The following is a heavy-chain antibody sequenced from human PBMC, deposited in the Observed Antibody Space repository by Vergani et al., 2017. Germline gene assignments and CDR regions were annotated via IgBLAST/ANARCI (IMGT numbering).Heavy chain of an antibody. J-gene: IGHJ6*02. CDR1: GFTFSSYA. CDR3: AKDRSITMISPRGYYYGMDV. CDR2: ISGSGGST. Sequence: EVQLLESGGGLVQPGGSLRLSCAASGFTFSSYAMSWVRQAPGKGLEWVSGISGSGGSTYYADSVKGRFTISRDNSKNTLYLQMNSLRAEDTAVYYCAKDRSITMISPRGYYYGMDVWGQGTTVTVSS. V-gene: IGHV3-23*01. D-gene: IGHD3-22*01.